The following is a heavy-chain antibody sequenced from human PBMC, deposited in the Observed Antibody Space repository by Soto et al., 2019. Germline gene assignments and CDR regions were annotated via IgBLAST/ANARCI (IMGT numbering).Heavy chain of an antibody. CDR3: ARDIGFDYVN. CDR1: GLTVSSSY. CDR2: IYSAGST. D-gene: IGHD3-16*01. J-gene: IGHJ4*02. Sequence: PGGSLRLSCAASGLTVSSSYMSWVRQAPGKGLQWVSVIYSAGSTYYANSVKGRFTISRDSAGNALHLTMNYLSAEDTGVYFCARDIGFDYVNWGQGIPVTVSS. V-gene: IGHV3-53*01.